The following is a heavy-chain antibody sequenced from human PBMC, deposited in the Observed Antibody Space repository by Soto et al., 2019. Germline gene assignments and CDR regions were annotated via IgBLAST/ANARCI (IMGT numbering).Heavy chain of an antibody. CDR1: GFTFSSYS. CDR3: ERDSWASFAY. Sequence: EVQLVESGGGLVQPGGSLRLSCAASGFTFSSYSMNWVRQAPGKGLEWVSYISSSSSTIYYADSVKGRFTISRDNAKNSVYMHMNSLRDEDTAVYYWERDSWASFAYWGQGTRVTVSS. V-gene: IGHV3-48*02. CDR2: ISSSSSTI. J-gene: IGHJ4*02. D-gene: IGHD3-16*01.